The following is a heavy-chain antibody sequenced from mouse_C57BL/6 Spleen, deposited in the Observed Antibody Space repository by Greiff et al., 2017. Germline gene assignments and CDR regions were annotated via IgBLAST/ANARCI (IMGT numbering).Heavy chain of an antibody. J-gene: IGHJ1*03. Sequence: VQLQQPGAELVRPGTSVKLSCKASGYTFTSYWMHWVKQRPGQGLEWIGVIDPSVSYTNYNQKFKGKATLTVDTSSSTAYMQLSSLTSEDSAVYYCASEKSAYSNYGRWYFDVWGTGTTVTVSS. CDR1: GYTFTSYW. CDR2: IDPSVSYT. D-gene: IGHD2-5*01. V-gene: IGHV1-59*01. CDR3: ASEKSAYSNYGRWYFDV.